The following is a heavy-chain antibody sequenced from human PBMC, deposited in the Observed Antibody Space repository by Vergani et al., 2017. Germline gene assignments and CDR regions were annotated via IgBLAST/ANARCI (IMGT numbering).Heavy chain of an antibody. Sequence: QLQLQESGPGLVKPSETLSLTCTVSVGSISSSSYYWGWIRQPPGKGLEWIGSIYYSGSTYYNPSLKSRVTISVDTSKNQFSLKLRSVTAADTAVYYCARGGVRGVIPFDYWGQGTLVTVSS. CDR3: ARGGVRGVIPFDY. CDR1: VGSISSSSYY. V-gene: IGHV4-39*01. D-gene: IGHD3-10*01. CDR2: IYYSGST. J-gene: IGHJ4*02.